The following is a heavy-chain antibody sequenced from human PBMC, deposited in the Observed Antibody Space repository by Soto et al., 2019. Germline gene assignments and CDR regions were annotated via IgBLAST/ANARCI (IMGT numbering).Heavy chain of an antibody. CDR1: GFIFTNYG. Sequence: QVQLVESGGGVVQPGRSLRLSCAASGFIFTNYGMHWVRQAPGKGLEWVAVISYDGDKTYYADTVKGRFTISRDNFKNTVLLQMNSLRVEDTAVYYCAKDIALVRGVIIDMDVWGQGTTVTVSS. D-gene: IGHD3-10*01. V-gene: IGHV3-30*18. CDR2: ISYDGDKT. J-gene: IGHJ6*02. CDR3: AKDIALVRGVIIDMDV.